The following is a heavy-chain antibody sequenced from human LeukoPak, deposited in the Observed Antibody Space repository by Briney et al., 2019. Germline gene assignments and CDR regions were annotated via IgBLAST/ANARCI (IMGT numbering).Heavy chain of an antibody. J-gene: IGHJ4*02. CDR1: GFTFSSYS. CDR3: ARLYDYGDPPFDY. D-gene: IGHD4-17*01. Sequence: PGGSLRLSCAASGFTFSSYSMNWVRQAPGKGLEWVSSISSSSSYIYYADSVKGRFTISRDNAKNSLYLQMNSLRAEDTAVYYCARLYDYGDPPFDYWGQGTLVTVSS. CDR2: ISSSSSYI. V-gene: IGHV3-21*01.